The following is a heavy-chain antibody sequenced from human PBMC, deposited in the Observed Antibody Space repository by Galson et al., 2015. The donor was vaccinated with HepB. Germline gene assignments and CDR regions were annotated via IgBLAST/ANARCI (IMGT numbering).Heavy chain of an antibody. J-gene: IGHJ4*02. D-gene: IGHD4-17*01. CDR2: ISSSSSTI. CDR1: GFTFTSYS. CDR3: ARDRYGDYEVDY. V-gene: IGHV3-48*01. Sequence: SLRLSCAASGFTFTSYSMNWVRQAPGKGLEWISYISSSSSTIYYADSVKGRFTISRDNAKISLYLQMNSLRAEDTAVYYCARDRYGDYEVDYWGQGTLVTVSS.